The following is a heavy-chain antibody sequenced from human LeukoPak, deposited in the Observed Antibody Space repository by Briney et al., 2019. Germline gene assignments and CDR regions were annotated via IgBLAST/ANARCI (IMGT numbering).Heavy chain of an antibody. CDR3: ARDLGIVVVVPLYGMDV. CDR1: GYTFTSYG. V-gene: IGHV1-18*01. CDR2: ISAYNGNT. Sequence: ASVKVSCKASGYTFTSYGISWVRQAPGQGLEWMGWISAYNGNTNYAQKLQGRVTMTTDTSTSTAYMELRSLRSDDTAVYYCARDLGIVVVVPLYGMDVWGQGTTVTVSS. D-gene: IGHD2-15*01. J-gene: IGHJ6*02.